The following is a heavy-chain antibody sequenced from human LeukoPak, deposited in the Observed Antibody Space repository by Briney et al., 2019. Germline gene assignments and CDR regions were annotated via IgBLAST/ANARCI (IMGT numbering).Heavy chain of an antibody. J-gene: IGHJ4*02. CDR2: INPESGGT. CDR3: ARLPVIVGAWSPIDY. V-gene: IGHV1-2*02. D-gene: IGHD1-26*01. Sequence: ASVKVSCKSSGYTFTGYYMHCVRQAPGQGREWMGWINPESGGTNYAQKFQGRVTMTSDTSISTAYMELTSLRSDDTAVYYCARLPVIVGAWSPIDYWGQGTRVTVSS. CDR1: GYTFTGYY.